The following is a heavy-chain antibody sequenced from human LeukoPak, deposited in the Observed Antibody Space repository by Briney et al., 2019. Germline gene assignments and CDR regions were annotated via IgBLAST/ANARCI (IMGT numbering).Heavy chain of an antibody. CDR2: INGDVSST. V-gene: IGHV3-74*01. D-gene: IGHD6-19*01. J-gene: IGHJ4*02. CDR1: GFSFSRYW. Sequence: PGGSLRLSCVASGFSFSRYWMHWVRQAPGNGLVWVSRINGDVSSTSYADSVKGRFTISRDNAKNTLYLQMNSLRAEDTAVYYCARDEAAAPSGIAVAGTNLDYWGQGTLVTVSS. CDR3: ARDEAAAPSGIAVAGTNLDY.